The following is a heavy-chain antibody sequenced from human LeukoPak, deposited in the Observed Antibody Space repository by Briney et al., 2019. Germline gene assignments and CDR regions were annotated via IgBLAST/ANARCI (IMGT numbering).Heavy chain of an antibody. CDR3: ARDGGDYGSGSYYAY. Sequence: KPGGSLRLSCAASGFTFSDYYMSWIRQAPGKGLEWVSYISSSGNSTYYSDSVRGRFTISRDNAKKSLYLQMDSLRAEDTAVYYCARDGGDYGSGSYYAYWGQGTLVTVSS. V-gene: IGHV3-11*04. J-gene: IGHJ4*02. CDR2: ISSSGNST. CDR1: GFTFSDYY. D-gene: IGHD3-10*01.